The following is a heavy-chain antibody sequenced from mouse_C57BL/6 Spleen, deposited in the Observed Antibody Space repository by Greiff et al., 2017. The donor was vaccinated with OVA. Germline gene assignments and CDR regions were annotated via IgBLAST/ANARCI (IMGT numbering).Heavy chain of an antibody. Sequence: QVQLKQSGAELVRPGASVTLSCKASGYTFTDYEMHWVKQTPVHGLEWIGAIDPETGGTAYNQKFKGKAILTSDKSSSTAYMELRSLTSEDSAVYYCTRCTTVVATNAMDYWGQGTSVTVSS. CDR1: GYTFTDYE. CDR3: TRCTTVVATNAMDY. CDR2: IDPETGGT. D-gene: IGHD1-1*01. V-gene: IGHV1-15*01. J-gene: IGHJ4*01.